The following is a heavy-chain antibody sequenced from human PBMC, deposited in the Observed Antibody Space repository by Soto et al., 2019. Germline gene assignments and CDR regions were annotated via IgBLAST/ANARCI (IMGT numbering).Heavy chain of an antibody. CDR2: VFHSGST. V-gene: IGHV4-4*02. J-gene: IGHJ4*02. D-gene: IGHD6-13*01. Sequence: SETLSLTCAVSTGSISSSNWWSWVRQPPGKGLEWIGEVFHSGSTNYNPSLKSRVTISVDKSKNQFSLKLSSVTAADTAVYFCARVRYSSSYFDYWGQGTLVT. CDR3: ARVRYSSSYFDY. CDR1: TGSISSSNW.